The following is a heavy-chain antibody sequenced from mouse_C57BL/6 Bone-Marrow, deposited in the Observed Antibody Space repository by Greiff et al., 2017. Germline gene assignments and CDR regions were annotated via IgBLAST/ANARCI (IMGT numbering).Heavy chain of an antibody. Sequence: EVKVEESGAELVRPGASVKLSCTASGFNIKDDYMHWVKQRPEQGLEWIGWIDPENGDTEYASKFQGKATITADTSSNTAYLQLSSLTSEDTAVYYCTTREFFDYWGQGTTLTVSS. CDR1: GFNIKDDY. J-gene: IGHJ2*01. CDR3: TTREFFDY. CDR2: IDPENGDT. V-gene: IGHV14-4*01.